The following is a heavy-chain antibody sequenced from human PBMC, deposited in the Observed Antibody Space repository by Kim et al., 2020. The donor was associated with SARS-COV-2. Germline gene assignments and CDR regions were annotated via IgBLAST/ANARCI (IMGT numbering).Heavy chain of an antibody. CDR1: GGSFSGYY. Sequence: SETLSLTCAVYGGSFSGYYWSWIRQPPGKGLEWIGEINHSGSTNYNPSLKSRVTISVDTSKNQFSLKLSSVTAADTAVYYCAREIGWFDPWGQGTLVTVSS. CDR2: INHSGST. CDR3: AREIGWFDP. V-gene: IGHV4-34*01. J-gene: IGHJ5*02.